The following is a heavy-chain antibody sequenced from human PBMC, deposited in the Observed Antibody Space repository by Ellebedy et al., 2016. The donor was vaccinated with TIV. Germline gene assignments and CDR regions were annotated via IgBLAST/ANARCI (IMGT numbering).Heavy chain of an antibody. V-gene: IGHV1-18*01. CDR2: INPNSGGT. D-gene: IGHD2-15*01. J-gene: IGHJ6*02. Sequence: ASVKVSCKASGGTFSSYAISWVRQAPGQGLEWMGWINPNSGGTNYAQKLQGRVTMTTDTSTSTAYMELSSLRSEDTAVYYCARGVVVVVAATPDYYYGMDVWGQGTTVTVSS. CDR3: ARGVVVVVAATPDYYYGMDV. CDR1: GGTFSSYA.